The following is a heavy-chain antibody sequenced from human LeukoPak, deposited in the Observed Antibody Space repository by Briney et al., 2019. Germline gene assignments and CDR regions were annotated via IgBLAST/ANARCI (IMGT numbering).Heavy chain of an antibody. CDR1: GFTFSTYW. D-gene: IGHD2-2*02. CDR3: ARGAASVPYCSTTSCYIVDV. Sequence: GGSLRLSCAASGFTFSTYWMHWVRQAPGKGLVWISRINPDGSTTNYADSVKGRFTISRDNVENTLYVQMNSLRAEDTAVYYCARGAASVPYCSTTSCYIVDVWGEGTTVTVSS. V-gene: IGHV3-74*01. J-gene: IGHJ6*04. CDR2: INPDGSTT.